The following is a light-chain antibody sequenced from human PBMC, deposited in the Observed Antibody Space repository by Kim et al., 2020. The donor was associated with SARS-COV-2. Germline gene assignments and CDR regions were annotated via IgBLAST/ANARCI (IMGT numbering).Light chain of an antibody. CDR2: DVS. CDR1: NNVVVSYNY. CDR3: NSYTTSTTLV. V-gene: IGLV2-14*03. Sequence: GHAFTISCTGTNNVVVSYNYVSWYQQHPGKVPKLMIYDVSKRPSGVSNRFSGSKSGNTASLTISGLQADDEADYYCNSYTTSTTLVFGGGTQLTVL. J-gene: IGLJ3*02.